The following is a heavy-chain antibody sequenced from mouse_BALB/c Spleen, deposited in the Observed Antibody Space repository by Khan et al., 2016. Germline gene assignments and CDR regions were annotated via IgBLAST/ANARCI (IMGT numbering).Heavy chain of an antibody. CDR1: GFSFTSYG. D-gene: IGHD2-10*02. J-gene: IGHJ4*01. V-gene: IGHV2-2*02. CDR3: AKNPTLGWYYYTMDY. CDR2: IWSGGST. Sequence: QVQLKESGPGLVQPSQSLSITCTVSGFSFTSYGVHWVRQSPGKGLEWLGVIWSGGSTDYNAAFISRLSISKDNSKSQVFFKMNRLQANDAAIYYYAKNPTLGWYYYTMDYWGQGTSVTVSS.